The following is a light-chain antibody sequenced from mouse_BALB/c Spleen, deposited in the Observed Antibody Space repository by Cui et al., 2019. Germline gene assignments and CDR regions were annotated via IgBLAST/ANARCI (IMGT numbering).Light chain of an antibody. V-gene: IGKV4-55*01. J-gene: IGKJ1*01. Sequence: QIVLTQSPAIMSASLGEKVTMTCSASSSVSYMYWYQQKPGSSPRLLIYDTSNLASGVPGRFSGSGSGTSYSLTISGMEAEDAATYYCQQWSSYPRTFGGGTKLEIK. CDR2: DTS. CDR1: SSVSY. CDR3: QQWSSYPRT.